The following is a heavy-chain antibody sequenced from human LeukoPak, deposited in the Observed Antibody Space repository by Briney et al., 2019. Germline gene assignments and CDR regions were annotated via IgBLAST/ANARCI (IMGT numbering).Heavy chain of an antibody. CDR2: IYSGGST. Sequence: PGGSLRLSCAASGFTVSNNYMRWVRQAPGKGLEWVSLIYSGGSTYYADSVKGRFTISRDNSKNTLYLQMNSLRAEDTAVYYCAKSSGYSSTWEVDYWGQGTLVTVSS. V-gene: IGHV3-53*01. CDR3: AKSSGYSSTWEVDY. CDR1: GFTVSNNY. D-gene: IGHD6-13*01. J-gene: IGHJ4*02.